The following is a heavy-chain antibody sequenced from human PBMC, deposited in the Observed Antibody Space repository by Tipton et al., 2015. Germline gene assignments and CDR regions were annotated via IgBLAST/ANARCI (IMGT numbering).Heavy chain of an antibody. CDR2: ISTDGTT. CDR1: GFTFSSYS. Sequence: GSLRLSCAASGFTFSSYSMHWVRQAPGKGLEWVSVISTDGTTFYADSVKGRFSISRDTSRNTLYLQMNNLRVEDTAVYYCATHVRGAKRIGLFSGTTYHYSAMDIWGQGTTVTVSS. V-gene: IGHV3-53*01. D-gene: IGHD1-26*01. CDR3: ATHVRGAKRIGLFSGTTYHYSAMDI. J-gene: IGHJ6*02.